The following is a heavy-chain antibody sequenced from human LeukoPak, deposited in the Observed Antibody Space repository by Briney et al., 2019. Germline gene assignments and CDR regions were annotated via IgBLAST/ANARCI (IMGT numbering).Heavy chain of an antibody. CDR1: GGSFSGYY. CDR2: INHSGST. Sequence: PSETLSLTCAVYGGSFSGYYWSWIRQPPGKGLEWIGEINHSGSTNYNPSLKSRVTISVDTSKNQFSLKLSSVTAADTAVYYCARDLRIAARTADAFDIWGQGTMVTVSS. D-gene: IGHD6-6*01. V-gene: IGHV4-34*01. CDR3: ARDLRIAARTADAFDI. J-gene: IGHJ3*02.